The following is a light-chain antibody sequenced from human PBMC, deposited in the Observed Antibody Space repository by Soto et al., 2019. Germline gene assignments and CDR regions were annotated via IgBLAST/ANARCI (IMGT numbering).Light chain of an antibody. CDR2: KVS. CDR1: SSDVGGYKH. J-gene: IGLJ2*01. Sequence: QSALTQPASVSGSPGQSITISCTGTSSDVGGYKHVSWYQQHPGKVPKLIIYKVSNWPAGVSNRFSGSKSGNTASLTISGLQAEDEADYYCSSHTSSDSLIFGGGTKLTVL. CDR3: SSHTSSDSLI. V-gene: IGLV2-14*03.